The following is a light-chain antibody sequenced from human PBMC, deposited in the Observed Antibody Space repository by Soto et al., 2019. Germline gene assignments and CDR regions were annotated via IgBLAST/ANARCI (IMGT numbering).Light chain of an antibody. V-gene: IGKV3-20*01. CDR3: QQYGSSPWT. J-gene: IGKJ1*01. CDR1: QSVSSSY. CDR2: GAS. Sequence: TQAPGPLYLSPGERATLSCRASQSVSSSYLAWYQQKPGQAPRLLIYGASSRATGIPDRFSGSGSGTDFTLTISRLEPEDFAVYYCQQYGSSPWTFGQGTKVDIK.